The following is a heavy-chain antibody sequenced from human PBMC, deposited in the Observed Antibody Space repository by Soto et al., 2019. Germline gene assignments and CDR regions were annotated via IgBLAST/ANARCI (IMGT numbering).Heavy chain of an antibody. CDR1: GESFSGYY. CDR3: ARGGGSYGFDY. V-gene: IGHV4-34*01. Sequence: SDTLSLTCAVYGESFSGYYWSWIRQPPGKGLEWIGEINHSGSTNYNPSLKSRVTISVDTSKNQFSLKLSSVTAADTAVYYCARGGGSYGFDYWGQGTLVTVS. D-gene: IGHD1-26*01. J-gene: IGHJ4*02. CDR2: INHSGST.